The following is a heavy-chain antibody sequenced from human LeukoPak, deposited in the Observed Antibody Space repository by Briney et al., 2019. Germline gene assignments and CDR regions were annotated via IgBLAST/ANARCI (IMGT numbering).Heavy chain of an antibody. CDR3: AREWGPIAVSGGPGY. J-gene: IGHJ4*02. D-gene: IGHD6-19*01. Sequence: GGSLRLSCAASGFTFSNFGMHWVRQAPGKGLEWVALIWFDGRNKFHADSVKGRFTISRDNSKNTLFLQMNSLRAEDTAVYYCAREWGPIAVSGGPGYWGQGALVTVSS. CDR2: IWFDGRNK. V-gene: IGHV3-33*01. CDR1: GFTFSNFG.